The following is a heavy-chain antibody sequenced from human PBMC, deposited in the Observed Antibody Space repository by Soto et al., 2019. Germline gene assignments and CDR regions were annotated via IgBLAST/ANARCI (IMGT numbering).Heavy chain of an antibody. CDR1: GFTFSDYS. V-gene: IGHV3-21*04. CDR3: ARGLSSRYCSSTSCPGSYYYGMDV. Sequence: GGSLRLSCAASGFTFSDYSMSWVRQAPGKGLEWVSSISSTSSNIYYADSVKGRFTISRDNAKNSLYLQMNSLRAEDTALYYCARGLSSRYCSSTSCPGSYYYGMDVWGQGTTV. CDR2: ISSTSSNI. D-gene: IGHD2-2*01. J-gene: IGHJ6*02.